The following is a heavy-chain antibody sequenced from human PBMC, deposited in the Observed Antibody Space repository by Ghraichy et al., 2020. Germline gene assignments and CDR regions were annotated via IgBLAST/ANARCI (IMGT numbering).Heavy chain of an antibody. D-gene: IGHD6-19*01. V-gene: IGHV1-69*04. J-gene: IGHJ4*02. CDR2: IIPILGIA. CDR3: ARGGIAVAGAFDY. CDR1: GGTFSSYA. Sequence: SVKVSCKASGGTFSSYAISWVRQAPGQGLEWMGRIIPILGIANYAQKFQGRVTITADKSTSTAYMELSSLRSEDTAVYYCARGGIAVAGAFDYWGQGTLVTISS.